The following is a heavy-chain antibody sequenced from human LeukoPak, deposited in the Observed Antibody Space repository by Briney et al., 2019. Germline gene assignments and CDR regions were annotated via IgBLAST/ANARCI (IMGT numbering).Heavy chain of an antibody. Sequence: ASVKVSCTASGGTFSSYAISWVRQAPGQGLEWMGGIIPIFGTANYAQKFQGRVTITADESTSTAYMELSSLRSEDTAVYYCARLRSSGRMNMDVWGQGTTVTVSS. J-gene: IGHJ6*02. V-gene: IGHV1-69*13. CDR1: GGTFSSYA. D-gene: IGHD6-19*01. CDR2: IIPIFGTA. CDR3: ARLRSSGRMNMDV.